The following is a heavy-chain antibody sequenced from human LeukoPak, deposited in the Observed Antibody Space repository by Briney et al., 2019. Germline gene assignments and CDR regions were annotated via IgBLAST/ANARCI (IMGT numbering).Heavy chain of an antibody. Sequence: PGGSLRLSCAASGFTFSSYAMHWVRQAPGKGLEWVAVISYDGSNKYYADSVKGRFTISRDNSKNTLYLQMNSLRAEDTAVYYCARDLRAVAGLFDYWGQGTLVTVSS. J-gene: IGHJ4*02. CDR3: ARDLRAVAGLFDY. D-gene: IGHD6-19*01. CDR2: ISYDGSNK. V-gene: IGHV3-30-3*01. CDR1: GFTFSSYA.